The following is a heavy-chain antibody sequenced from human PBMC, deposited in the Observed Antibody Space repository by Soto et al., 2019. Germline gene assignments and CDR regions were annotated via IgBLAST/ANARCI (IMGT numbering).Heavy chain of an antibody. Sequence: KPSETLSLTCAVYGGSFSGYYWSWIRQPPGKGLEWIGEINHSGSTNYNPSLKSRVTISVDTSKNQFSLKLSSVTAADTAVYYCARGSMVRGAPRGGMDVWGQGTTVTSP. CDR1: GGSFSGYY. CDR3: ARGSMVRGAPRGGMDV. CDR2: INHSGST. J-gene: IGHJ6*02. V-gene: IGHV4-34*01. D-gene: IGHD3-10*01.